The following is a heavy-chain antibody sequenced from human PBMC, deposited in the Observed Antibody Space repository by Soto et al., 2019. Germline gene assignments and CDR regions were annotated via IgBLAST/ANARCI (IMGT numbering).Heavy chain of an antibody. V-gene: IGHV5-51*01. CDR1: GYSFTSYW. J-gene: IGHJ4*02. Sequence: LGESLKISCKGSGYSFTSYWIGWVRQMPGKGLEWMGIIYPGDSDTRYSPSFQGQVTISADKSISTAYLQWSSLKASDTAMYYCARLVDTAMVISYYFDYWGQGTLVTVSS. CDR2: IYPGDSDT. D-gene: IGHD5-18*01. CDR3: ARLVDTAMVISYYFDY.